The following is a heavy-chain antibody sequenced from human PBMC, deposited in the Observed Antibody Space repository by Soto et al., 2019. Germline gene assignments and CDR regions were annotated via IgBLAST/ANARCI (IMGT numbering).Heavy chain of an antibody. V-gene: IGHV4-59*01. CDR2: IYYSGST. CDR1: FGSMSSYY. Sequence: SETLSLTSPVSFGSMSSYYWSCIRQSPGKGLEWIGYIYYSGSTNYNPSLKSRVTISVDTSKNQFSLKLSSVTAADTAVYYCAREVEVSGAFDIWGQGTMVTVSS. J-gene: IGHJ3*02. D-gene: IGHD1-1*01. CDR3: AREVEVSGAFDI.